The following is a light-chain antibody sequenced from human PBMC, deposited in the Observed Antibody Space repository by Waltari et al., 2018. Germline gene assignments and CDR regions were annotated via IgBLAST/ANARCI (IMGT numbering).Light chain of an antibody. J-gene: IGLJ2*01. CDR2: QDN. CDR1: KLGDKY. CDR3: QAWDGTTAGVL. V-gene: IGLV3-1*01. Sequence: SYELTQPPSVSVSPGQTASITCSGDKLGDKYASWYQQRPGQSPVLVIYQDNKRPSGIPWRFSGSNSGTTATLTISGTQAMDEADYYCQAWDGTTAGVLFGGGTKLTVL.